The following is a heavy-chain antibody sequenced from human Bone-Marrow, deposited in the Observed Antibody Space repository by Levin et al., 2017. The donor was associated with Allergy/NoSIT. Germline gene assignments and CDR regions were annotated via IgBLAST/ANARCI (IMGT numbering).Heavy chain of an antibody. Sequence: SETLSLTCNVSGVSVSDGDWSWIRQTPGKGLEWIGFTSKSGTTDYNPSLTGRVTMSVDTSKNHFSLRLTSVTAADTAIYYCVRDHLDGLKNWFDPWGQGILVTVSS. V-gene: IGHV4-59*02. D-gene: IGHD6-19*01. J-gene: IGHJ5*02. CDR2: TSKSGTT. CDR3: VRDHLDGLKNWFDP. CDR1: GVSVSDGD.